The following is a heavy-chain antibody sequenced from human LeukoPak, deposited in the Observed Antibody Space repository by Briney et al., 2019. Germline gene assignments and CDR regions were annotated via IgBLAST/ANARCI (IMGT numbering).Heavy chain of an antibody. CDR3: ARGGSGSYYNDYYYYYMDV. CDR2: IYYSGST. V-gene: IGHV4-39*07. Sequence: SETLSLTCTVSGGSISSSSYYWGWIRQPPGKGLEWIGSIYYSGSTYYNPSLESRVTISVDTSKNQFSLKLSSVTAADTAVYYCARGGSGSYYNDYYYYYMDVWGKGTTVTISS. D-gene: IGHD3-10*01. J-gene: IGHJ6*03. CDR1: GGSISSSSYY.